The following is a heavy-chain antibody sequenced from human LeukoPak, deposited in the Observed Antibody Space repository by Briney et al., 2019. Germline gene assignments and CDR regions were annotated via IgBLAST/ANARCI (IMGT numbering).Heavy chain of an antibody. J-gene: IGHJ4*02. CDR3: ARAGEVWFGELY. Sequence: GGSLRLSCTASGFTFRTYSMNWVRQAPGKGLEWVSYISSSSSTMYYADSVKGRFTISRDNAKNSLYLQMNSLRDEDTAVYYCARAGEVWFGELYWGPGTLVTVSS. V-gene: IGHV3-48*02. D-gene: IGHD3-10*01. CDR2: ISSSSSTM. CDR1: GFTFRTYS.